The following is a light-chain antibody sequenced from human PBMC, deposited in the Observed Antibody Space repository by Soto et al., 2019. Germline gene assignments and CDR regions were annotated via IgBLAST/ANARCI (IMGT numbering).Light chain of an antibody. V-gene: IGKV3-11*01. CDR3: QQRSNSPPS. J-gene: IGKJ4*01. CDR2: DAS. CDR1: QSVSSY. Sequence: DILLTQSPATLSLSPGERATISCRASQSVSSYLAWYQQKPGKAPKLLIYDASNMPTGIPARFSGSGSGTDFTLTISSLEPEDFAVYYCQQRSNSPPSFGGGTKVDIK.